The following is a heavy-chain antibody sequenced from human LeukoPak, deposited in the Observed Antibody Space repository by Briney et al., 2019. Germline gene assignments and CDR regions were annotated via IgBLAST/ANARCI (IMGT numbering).Heavy chain of an antibody. CDR2: ISGSVSGT. J-gene: IGHJ4*02. Sequence: PGGSLRLSCAASGFTFSSYAMSWVRQAPGKGLEWVSAISGSVSGTNYADSVKGRFTISRDNSKNTLYLQMNSLRAEDTAVYYCAKNTSGSYFDHWGQGTLVTVSS. V-gene: IGHV3-23*01. D-gene: IGHD1-26*01. CDR1: GFTFSSYA. CDR3: AKNTSGSYFDH.